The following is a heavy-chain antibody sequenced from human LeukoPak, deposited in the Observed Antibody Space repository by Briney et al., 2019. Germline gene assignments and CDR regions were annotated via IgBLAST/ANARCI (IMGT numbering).Heavy chain of an antibody. CDR1: GYSFTSYW. CDR2: IYPGDSDT. J-gene: IGHJ5*02. D-gene: IGHD3-3*01. CDR3: ARSPRLRFLEWFSWFDP. Sequence: GESLKISCKGSGYSFTSYWIGWVRQMPGKGLEWMGIIYPGDSDTRYSPSFQGQVTISADKSISTAYLQWSSLKASDTAMYYCARSPRLRFLEWFSWFDPWGQGTLVTVSS. V-gene: IGHV5-51*01.